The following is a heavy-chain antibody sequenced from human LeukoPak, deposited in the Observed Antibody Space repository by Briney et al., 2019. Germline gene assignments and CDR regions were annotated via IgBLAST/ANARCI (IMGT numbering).Heavy chain of an antibody. Sequence: GGSLRLSCAASGLIFDNYAMHWVRQAPGKGLEWVSGISSKSRNVAYADSVKGRFTISRDNAKNSLYLQMDSLRAEDTAFYFCAKGRPNSGGADAFDVWGQGTIVTVAS. CDR3: AKGRPNSGGADAFDV. CDR1: GLIFDNYA. J-gene: IGHJ3*01. CDR2: ISSKSRNV. D-gene: IGHD1-26*01. V-gene: IGHV3-9*01.